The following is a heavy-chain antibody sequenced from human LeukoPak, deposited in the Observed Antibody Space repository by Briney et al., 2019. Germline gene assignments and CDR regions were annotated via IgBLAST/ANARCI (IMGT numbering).Heavy chain of an antibody. CDR2: ISHIGST. J-gene: IGHJ3*02. V-gene: IGHV4-59*11. CDR3: ARDRISINALDT. D-gene: IGHD1-14*01. Sequence: PETLSLTCTVSGASISGHYLTWIRQPPGKGLEWIGDISHIGSTNYNPSLKSRVTISVDTSKNQFSLKLTSVTAADTAVYYCARDRISINALDTWGQGTMVTVSS. CDR1: GASISGHY.